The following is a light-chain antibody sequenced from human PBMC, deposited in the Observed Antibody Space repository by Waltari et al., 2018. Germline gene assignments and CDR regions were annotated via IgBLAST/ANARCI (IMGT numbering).Light chain of an antibody. CDR1: SSNIWAGDD. J-gene: IGLJ2*01. V-gene: IGLV1-40*01. CDR2: GNN. Sequence: QSLLTQPPSVSGAPRPRITISCPGTSSNIWAGDDAHRYLQLPGTAPKLRILGNNNRPSGVPDRFSASKSDTSASLAITGLQAEDEADYYCQSYDSSLSGVLFGGGTKLTVL. CDR3: QSYDSSLSGVL.